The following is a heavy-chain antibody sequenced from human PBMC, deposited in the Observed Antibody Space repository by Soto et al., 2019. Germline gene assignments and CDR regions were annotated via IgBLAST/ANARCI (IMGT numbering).Heavy chain of an antibody. Sequence: GGSLRLSCAASGFTFSSYGMHWVRQAPGKGLEWVAVISYDGSNKYYADSVKGRFTISRDNSKNTLYLQMNSLRAEDTAVYYCAKDQYSGYQSVGYWGQGTLVTVSS. J-gene: IGHJ4*02. CDR1: GFTFSSYG. CDR2: ISYDGSNK. D-gene: IGHD5-12*01. CDR3: AKDQYSGYQSVGY. V-gene: IGHV3-30*18.